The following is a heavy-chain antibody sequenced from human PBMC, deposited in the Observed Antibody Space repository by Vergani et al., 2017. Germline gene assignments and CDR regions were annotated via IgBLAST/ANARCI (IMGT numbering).Heavy chain of an antibody. CDR3: AGSITMVRGVLPFYFDY. CDR1: GGTFSSYA. D-gene: IGHD3-10*01. Sequence: QVQLVQSGAEVKKPGSSVKVSCKASGGTFSSYAISWVRQAPGQGLEWMGGIIPIFGTANYAQKFQGRVTITADESTGTAYMELSSLRSEDTAVYYCAGSITMVRGVLPFYFDYWGQGTLVTVSS. CDR2: IIPIFGTA. J-gene: IGHJ4*02. V-gene: IGHV1-69*12.